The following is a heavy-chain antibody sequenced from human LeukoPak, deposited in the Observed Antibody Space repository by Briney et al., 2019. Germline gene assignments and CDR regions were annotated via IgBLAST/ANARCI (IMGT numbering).Heavy chain of an antibody. J-gene: IGHJ4*02. CDR1: GGSISSYY. V-gene: IGHV4-59*01. Sequence: SETLSLTCTVSGGSISSYYWSWIRQPPGKGLEWIGYIYYSGSTNYNPSLKSRVTISVDTSKNQFSLKLSSATAADTAVYYCASAISGWYLLGFDYWGQGTLVTVSS. CDR3: ASAISGWYLLGFDY. D-gene: IGHD6-19*01. CDR2: IYYSGST.